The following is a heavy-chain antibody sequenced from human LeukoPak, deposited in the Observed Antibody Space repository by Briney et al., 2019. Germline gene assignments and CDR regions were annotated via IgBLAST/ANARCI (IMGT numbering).Heavy chain of an antibody. J-gene: IGHJ6*02. Sequence: SETLSLTCTVSDGSISSYYWSWLRQPPGKGLEWIGYIYYSGSTNYNPSLKSRVTISVDTSKNQFSLKLSSVTAADTAVYYCAGTYSSGWYAPPPYGMDVWGQGTTVTVSS. D-gene: IGHD6-19*01. V-gene: IGHV4-59*08. CDR1: DGSISSYY. CDR2: IYYSGST. CDR3: AGTYSSGWYAPPPYGMDV.